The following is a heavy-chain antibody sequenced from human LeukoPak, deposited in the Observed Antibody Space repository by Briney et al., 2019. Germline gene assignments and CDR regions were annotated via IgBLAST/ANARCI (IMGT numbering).Heavy chain of an antibody. CDR2: IRYDGSNK. Sequence: GGSLKLSCAASGFTFSSYGMHWVRQAPGKGLEWVAFIRYDGSNKYYADSVKGRFTISRDNSKNTLYLQMNSLRAEDTAVYYCAKDSSRGVLEWLNHPSESWGQGTLVTVSS. V-gene: IGHV3-30*02. CDR3: AKDSSRGVLEWLNHPSES. CDR1: GFTFSSYG. J-gene: IGHJ5*02. D-gene: IGHD3-3*01.